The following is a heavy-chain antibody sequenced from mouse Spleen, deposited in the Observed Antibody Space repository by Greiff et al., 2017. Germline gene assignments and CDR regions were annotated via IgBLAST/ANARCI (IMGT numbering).Heavy chain of an antibody. CDR3: ARDYYYGAGYFDV. J-gene: IGHJ1*03. D-gene: IGHD1-1*01. CDR2: INPNNGGT. CDR1: GYTFTDYY. V-gene: IGHV1-26*01. Sequence: EVQLQQSGPELVKPGASVKISCKASGYTFTDYYMNWVKQSHGKSLEWIGDINPNNGGTSYNQKFKGKATLTVDKSSSTAYMELRSLTSEDSAVYYCARDYYYGAGYFDVWGTGTTVTVSS.